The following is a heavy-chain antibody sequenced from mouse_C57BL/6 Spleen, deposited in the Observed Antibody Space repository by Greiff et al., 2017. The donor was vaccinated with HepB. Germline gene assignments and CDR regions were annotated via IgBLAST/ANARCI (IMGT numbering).Heavy chain of an antibody. CDR2: ISDGGSYT. V-gene: IGHV5-4*01. CDR3: ATNWDGY. CDR1: GFTFSSYA. Sequence: EVHLVESGGGLVKPGGSLKLSCAASGFTFSSYAMSWVRQTPEKRLEWVATISDGGSYTYYPDNVKGRFTISRDNAKNNLYLQMSHLKSEDTAMYYCATNWDGYWGQGTTLTVSS. D-gene: IGHD4-1*01. J-gene: IGHJ2*01.